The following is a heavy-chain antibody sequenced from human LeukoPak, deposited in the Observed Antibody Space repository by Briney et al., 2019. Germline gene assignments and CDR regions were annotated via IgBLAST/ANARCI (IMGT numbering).Heavy chain of an antibody. CDR2: ISGSGGST. CDR3: AKGIESSGSYYTGFDY. V-gene: IGHV3-23*01. J-gene: IGHJ4*02. Sequence: GGSLRLSCAASGFTFSCYAMSWVRQAPGKGLEWVSGISGSGGSTYYADSVEGRFTISRDNSKTTLYLQMNSLRAEDTAVYYCAKGIESSGSYYTGFDYWGQGTLVTVSS. D-gene: IGHD1-26*01. CDR1: GFTFSCYA.